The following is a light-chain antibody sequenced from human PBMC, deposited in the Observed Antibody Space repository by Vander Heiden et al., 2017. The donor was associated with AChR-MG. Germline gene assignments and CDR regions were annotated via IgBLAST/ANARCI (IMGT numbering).Light chain of an antibody. V-gene: IGKV3-15*01. CDR1: QSVGND. J-gene: IGKJ4*01. Sequence: EIVMTQSPVPMSVSPGERATLSCRASQSVGNDLAWYQHKPGQVPRLLIYGASSRATGIPARFSGSGSGTEFTLSIASLQSEDVAVYSCQQYHNWPLTFGGGTKVEIK. CDR2: GAS. CDR3: QQYHNWPLT.